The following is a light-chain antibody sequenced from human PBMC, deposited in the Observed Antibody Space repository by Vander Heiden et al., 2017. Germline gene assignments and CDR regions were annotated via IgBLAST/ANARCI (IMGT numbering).Light chain of an antibody. CDR3: QQYYSTPWT. CDR1: QSVLYSSNNKNY. Sequence: VTTPSLDPRARSLDQRATINCKSSQSVLYSSNNKNYLAWYQQKPGQPPKLLIYWASTRESGVPDRFSGSGSGTDFTLTISSLQAEDVAVYYCQQYYSTPWTFGQGTKVEIK. V-gene: IGKV4-1*01. CDR2: WAS. J-gene: IGKJ1*01.